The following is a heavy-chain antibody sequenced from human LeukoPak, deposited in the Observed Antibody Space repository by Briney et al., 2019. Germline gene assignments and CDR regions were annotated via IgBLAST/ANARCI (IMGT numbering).Heavy chain of an antibody. CDR2: IRSSGDTT. Sequence: GGSLRLSCAASGFTFSDYAMNWVRQAPGKGLEWVSVIRSSGDTTYYADFVKGRFTISRDNSKNTLYLQMNSLRAEDTAVYYCAKVGFSEMEWLLYSDHWGQGTLVTVSS. V-gene: IGHV3-23*01. CDR3: AKVGFSEMEWLLYSDH. J-gene: IGHJ4*02. CDR1: GFTFSDYA. D-gene: IGHD3-3*01.